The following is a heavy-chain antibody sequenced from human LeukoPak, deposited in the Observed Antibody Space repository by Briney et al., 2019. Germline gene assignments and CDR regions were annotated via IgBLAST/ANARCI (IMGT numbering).Heavy chain of an antibody. CDR1: GFDVNDNF. Sequence: GGTLSISSASSGFDVNDNFMIWVRQAPGQGLEWISIIYASGGAYHAESVKGRFSAFRDTSKNTIFLQMNNLRAGDTAMYYCVRRHDYWGQGTLVTVSS. V-gene: IGHV3-53*01. CDR3: VRRHDY. CDR2: IYASGGA. J-gene: IGHJ4*02.